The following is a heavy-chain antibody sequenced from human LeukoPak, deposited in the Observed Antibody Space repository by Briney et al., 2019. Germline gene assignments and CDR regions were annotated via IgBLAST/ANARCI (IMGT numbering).Heavy chain of an antibody. CDR1: AFIFSNYA. Sequence: GGSLRLSCAASAFIFSNYALSWVRHAPGKGLESVSGISGRGGVTYYADSVKGRFTISRDNSKNTLYLQMNSLRAEDTAVYYCAKADKIAVAGIGYFDYWGQGTLVTVSS. CDR2: ISGRGGVT. CDR3: AKADKIAVAGIGYFDY. V-gene: IGHV3-23*01. D-gene: IGHD6-19*01. J-gene: IGHJ4*02.